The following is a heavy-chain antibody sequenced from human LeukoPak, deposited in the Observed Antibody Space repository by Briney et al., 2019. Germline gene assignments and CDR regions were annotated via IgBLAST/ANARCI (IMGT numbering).Heavy chain of an antibody. CDR2: ISSGSSTI. D-gene: IGHD6-13*01. Sequence: PGGSLRLSCAASGFTFDDYTMHWVRQAPGKGLEWVSYISSGSSTIYYADSVKGRFTISRDNARNSLYLQMNSLRAEDTAVYYCARGRGIAAAALLFDYWGQGTLVTVSA. J-gene: IGHJ4*02. CDR1: GFTFDDYT. CDR3: ARGRGIAAAALLFDY. V-gene: IGHV3-48*04.